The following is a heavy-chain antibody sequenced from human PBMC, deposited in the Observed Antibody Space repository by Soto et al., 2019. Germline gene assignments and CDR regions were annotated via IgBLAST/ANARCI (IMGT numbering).Heavy chain of an antibody. J-gene: IGHJ6*02. CDR1: GGTFSSYA. Sequence: SVKVSCKASGGTFSSYAISWVRQAPGPGLEWIGGIIPILGTANYAQKSQGRVTITADESTSTAYMELSSLRSEDTAVYYCAIYYGGNSEDNYYYYGMDVWGQGTTVTV. CDR2: IIPILGTA. V-gene: IGHV1-69*13. D-gene: IGHD4-17*01. CDR3: AIYYGGNSEDNYYYYGMDV.